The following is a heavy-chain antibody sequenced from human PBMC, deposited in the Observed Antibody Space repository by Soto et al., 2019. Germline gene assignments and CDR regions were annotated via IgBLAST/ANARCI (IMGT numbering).Heavy chain of an antibody. Sequence: SETLSLTCAVYGGSFSGYYWSWIRQPPGKGLEWIGEINHSGSTNYNPSLKSRATISMDKSKNQFSLKMNSVTAADTAVYYCAREVNSSPARGPNWFDPWGQGTLVTVSS. CDR3: AREVNSSPARGPNWFDP. CDR1: GGSFSGYY. D-gene: IGHD6-13*01. V-gene: IGHV4-34*01. J-gene: IGHJ5*02. CDR2: INHSGST.